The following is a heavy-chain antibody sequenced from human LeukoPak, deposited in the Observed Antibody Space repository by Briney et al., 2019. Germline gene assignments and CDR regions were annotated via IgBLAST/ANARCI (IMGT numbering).Heavy chain of an antibody. CDR1: GYTLTELS. V-gene: IGHV1-24*01. CDR2: FDPEDGET. J-gene: IGHJ5*02. Sequence: GASVKVSCKVSGYTLTELSMHWVRQAPGKGLEWMGGFDPEDGETIYAQKFQGRVTMTEDTSTDTAYMELSSLRSEDTAVYYCATAAGVVVSDDWFDPWGQGTLVTVSS. D-gene: IGHD2-15*01. CDR3: ATAAGVVVSDDWFDP.